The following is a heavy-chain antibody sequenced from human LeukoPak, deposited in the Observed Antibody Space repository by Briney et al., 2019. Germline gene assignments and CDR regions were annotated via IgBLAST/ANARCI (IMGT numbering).Heavy chain of an antibody. Sequence: GRSLRLSCAASGFTFSSYAMHWVRQAPGKGLEWVAVISYDGSNKYYADSVKGRFTISRDNSKNTLYLQMNSLRAEDTAVYYCARGIVATIGGDYWGQGTLVTVSS. V-gene: IGHV3-30-3*01. CDR2: ISYDGSNK. CDR1: GFTFSSYA. CDR3: ARGIVATIGGDY. D-gene: IGHD5-12*01. J-gene: IGHJ4*02.